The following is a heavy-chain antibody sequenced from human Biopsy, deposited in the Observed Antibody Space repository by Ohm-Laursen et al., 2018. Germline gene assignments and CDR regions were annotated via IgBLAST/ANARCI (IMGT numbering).Heavy chain of an antibody. Sequence: GTLSLTCTLSGASVRSHFLTWIRQPPGKGLQWIGSISNSGTTRSSPSLKSRVHISLHTSKNQLSLKLTSVTAADTAVYYCARLSTLFGVADFTDDWGQGTLVTVSS. J-gene: IGHJ4*02. CDR2: ISNSGTT. V-gene: IGHV4-59*08. CDR1: GASVRSHF. CDR3: ARLSTLFGVADFTDD. D-gene: IGHD3-3*01.